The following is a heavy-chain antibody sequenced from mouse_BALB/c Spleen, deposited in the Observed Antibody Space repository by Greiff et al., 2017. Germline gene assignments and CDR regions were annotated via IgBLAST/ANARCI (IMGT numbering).Heavy chain of an antibody. CDR1: GYAFTNYL. CDR2: INPGSGGT. D-gene: IGHD3-1*01. V-gene: IGHV1-54*01. Sequence: QVQLQQSGAELVRPGTSVKVSCKASGYAFTNYLIEWVKQRPGQGLEWIGVINPGSGGTNYNEKFKGKATLTADKSSSTAYMQLSSLTSDDSAVYFCARESSGYGFAYWGQGTLVTVSA. J-gene: IGHJ3*01. CDR3: ARESSGYGFAY.